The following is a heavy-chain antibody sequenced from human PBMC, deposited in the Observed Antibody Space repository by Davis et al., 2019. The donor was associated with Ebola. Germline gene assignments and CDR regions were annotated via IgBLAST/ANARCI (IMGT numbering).Heavy chain of an antibody. CDR3: ARRDLLIQYGMDV. CDR2: IYYSGST. V-gene: IGHV4-39*01. Sequence: MPSETLSLTCTVSGGSISSSSYYWGWIRQPPGKGLEWIGSIYYSGSTYYNPSLKSRVTISVDTSKNQFSLKLSSVTAADTAVYYCARRDLLIQYGMDVWGQGTTVTVPS. J-gene: IGHJ6*02. D-gene: IGHD2-21*01. CDR1: GGSISSSSYY.